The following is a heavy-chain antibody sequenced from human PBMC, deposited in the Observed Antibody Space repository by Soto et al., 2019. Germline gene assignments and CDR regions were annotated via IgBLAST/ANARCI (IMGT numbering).Heavy chain of an antibody. J-gene: IGHJ4*02. CDR3: VKERGIVGDAH. V-gene: IGHV3-23*01. CDR2: ISASGGGA. D-gene: IGHD1-26*01. Sequence: EVQLLESGGGSVQPGGSLRLSCAASGFTFSSYAMSWVRQASGKGLDWVSAISASGGGADYSVSGKGRFTIPRDNSNNTLYLQMNSLSVEDTAVYYCVKERGIVGDAHWGQGTLVTVSS. CDR1: GFTFSSYA.